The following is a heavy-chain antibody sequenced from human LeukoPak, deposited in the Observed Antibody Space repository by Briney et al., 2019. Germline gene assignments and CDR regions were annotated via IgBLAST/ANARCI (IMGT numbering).Heavy chain of an antibody. D-gene: IGHD2-2*01. CDR1: GFTFSSYS. CDR2: ISSSSSTI. Sequence: KPGGSLRLSCAASGFTFSSYSMNWVRQAPGKGLEWVSYISSSSSTIYYADSVKGRFTISRDNAKNSLYLQMNSLRAEDMAVYYCARLGSYQLLFPPSSSPDYWGQGTLVTVSS. CDR3: ARLGSYQLLFPPSSSPDY. V-gene: IGHV3-48*01. J-gene: IGHJ4*02.